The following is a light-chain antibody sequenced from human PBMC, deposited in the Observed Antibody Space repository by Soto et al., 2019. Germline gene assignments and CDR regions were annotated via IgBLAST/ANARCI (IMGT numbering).Light chain of an antibody. V-gene: IGKV3-20*01. Sequence: EIVLTQSPGTLSLSPGARAALSCLASQSVGSSYLAWYQQKPGQAPRLLIYGASSRATGIPDRFSGSGSGTDFTLTISRLEPEDFAVYYCQQYGNTHLTFGGGTKVDIK. CDR2: GAS. J-gene: IGKJ4*01. CDR1: QSVGSSY. CDR3: QQYGNTHLT.